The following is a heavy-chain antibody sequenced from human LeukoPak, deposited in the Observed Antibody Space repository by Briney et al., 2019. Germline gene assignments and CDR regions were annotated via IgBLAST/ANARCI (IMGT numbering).Heavy chain of an antibody. Sequence: GGSLRLSCAASGFTFDDYGMSWVRQAPGKGLEWVSGINWSGGSTSYADSVKGRFTISRDNAKNSLYLQMNSLRAEDTPVYYCARVDYYDFYFDYWGQGTLVTVSS. D-gene: IGHD3-22*01. CDR2: INWSGGST. J-gene: IGHJ4*02. CDR3: ARVDYYDFYFDY. V-gene: IGHV3-20*04. CDR1: GFTFDDYG.